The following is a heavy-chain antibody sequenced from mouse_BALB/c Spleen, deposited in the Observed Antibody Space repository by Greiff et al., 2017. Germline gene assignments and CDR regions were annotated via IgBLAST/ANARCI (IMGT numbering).Heavy chain of an antibody. Sequence: EVQLQQSGAELVKPGASVKLSCTASGFNIKDTYMHWVKQRPEQGLEWIGRIDPANGNTKYDPKFQGKATITADTSSNTAYLQLSSLTSEDTAVYYCASPTFYGSSYGFAYWGQGTLVTVSA. V-gene: IGHV14-3*02. CDR2: IDPANGNT. J-gene: IGHJ3*01. D-gene: IGHD1-1*01. CDR3: ASPTFYGSSYGFAY. CDR1: GFNIKDTY.